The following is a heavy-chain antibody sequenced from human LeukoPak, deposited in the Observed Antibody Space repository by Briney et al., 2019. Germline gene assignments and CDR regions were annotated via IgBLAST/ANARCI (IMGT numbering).Heavy chain of an antibody. V-gene: IGHV1-69*04. J-gene: IGHJ1*01. CDR2: IIPILGIA. CDR3: ARGGRVTMIQYFQH. Sequence: ASVKVSCRASGGTFSSYAISWVRQAPGQGLEWMGRIIPILGIANYAQKFQGRVTITADKSTSTAYMELSSLRSEDTAVYYCARGGRVTMIQYFQHWGQGTLVTVPS. CDR1: GGTFSSYA. D-gene: IGHD3-22*01.